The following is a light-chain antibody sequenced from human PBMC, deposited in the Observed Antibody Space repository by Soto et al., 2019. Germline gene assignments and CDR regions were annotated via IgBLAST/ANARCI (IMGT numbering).Light chain of an antibody. CDR1: QSVGSK. CDR3: HQRYNWPRVT. V-gene: IGKV3D-15*01. Sequence: EIVMTQSPPTLSVSPGERATLSCRASQSVGSKLAWYQQRPGQAPRLLIYDASNRATGIPARFSGSGSGTEFSLTISSLQSEDFAVYFCHQRYNWPRVTFGQGTQLEIK. CDR2: DAS. J-gene: IGKJ5*01.